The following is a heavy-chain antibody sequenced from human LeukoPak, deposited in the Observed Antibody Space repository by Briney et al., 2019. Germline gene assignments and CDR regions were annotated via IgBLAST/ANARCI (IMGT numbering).Heavy chain of an antibody. Sequence: PSETLSLTCAVYGGSFSGFYWSWIRQSPGKGLEWIGEISHIGSANYTPSLKSRVTIFVDTSKNQFSLNLTSVTAADTAVYYCARGDRLGNQWLTRFDPWGQGTLVTVSS. CDR3: ARGDRLGNQWLTRFDP. V-gene: IGHV4-34*01. J-gene: IGHJ5*02. D-gene: IGHD3-16*01. CDR1: GGSFSGFY. CDR2: ISHIGSA.